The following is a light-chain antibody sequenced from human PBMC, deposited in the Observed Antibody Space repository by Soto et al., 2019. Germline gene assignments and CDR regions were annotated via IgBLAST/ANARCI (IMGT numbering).Light chain of an antibody. CDR2: GAS. Sequence: EIVMTQSPATLSVSPGDRVTLSCRASQSVSSNLAWYQQKPGQAPRLLIYGASTRATGIAARFSGSGSGTEFTLTISSLQSEDFAVYYCQQYNKWPLTFGQGTRLEIK. V-gene: IGKV3-15*01. CDR3: QQYNKWPLT. J-gene: IGKJ5*01. CDR1: QSVSSN.